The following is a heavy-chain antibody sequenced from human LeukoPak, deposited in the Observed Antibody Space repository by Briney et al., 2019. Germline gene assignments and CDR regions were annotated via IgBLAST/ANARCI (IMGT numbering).Heavy chain of an antibody. J-gene: IGHJ4*02. D-gene: IGHD1-26*01. V-gene: IGHV3-66*01. Sequence: PGGSLRLSCAASGFTVSSNYMSWVRQAPGEGLEWVSVIYSGGSTYYADSVKGRFTISRDNSKNTLYLQMNSLRAEDTAVYYCARENSGSYFDYWGQGTLVTVSS. CDR3: ARENSGSYFDY. CDR1: GFTVSSNY. CDR2: IYSGGST.